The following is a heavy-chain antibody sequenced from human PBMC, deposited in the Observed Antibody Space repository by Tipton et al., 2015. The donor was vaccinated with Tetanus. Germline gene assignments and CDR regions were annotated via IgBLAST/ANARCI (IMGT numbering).Heavy chain of an antibody. CDR3: ARANYDFPKKGPFDS. Sequence: GLVKPSETLSLTCTVSGASLRGGDYHWSWIRQPPGKGLEWLAYISGSGATNSNYYLKSRITMTRDTSRNQFSLTLTSVTAADTAVYYCARANYDFPKKGPFDSWGQGSLVIVSS. CDR2: ISGSGAT. J-gene: IGHJ4*02. V-gene: IGHV4-61*08. CDR1: GASLRGGDYH. D-gene: IGHD3-3*01.